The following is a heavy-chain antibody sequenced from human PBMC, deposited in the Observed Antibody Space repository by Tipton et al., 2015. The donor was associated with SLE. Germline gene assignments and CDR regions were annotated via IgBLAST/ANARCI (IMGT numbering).Heavy chain of an antibody. CDR2: IYYSGST. CDR3: ARREGSSLDYFDY. V-gene: IGHV4-39*07. J-gene: IGHJ4*02. D-gene: IGHD6-13*01. Sequence: TLSLTCTVSGGSISSSSYYWGWIRQPPGKGLEWIGSIYYSGSTYYNPSLKSRVTISVDTSKNQFSLKLSSVTAADAAVYYCARREGSSLDYFDYWGQGTLVTVSS. CDR1: GGSISSSSYY.